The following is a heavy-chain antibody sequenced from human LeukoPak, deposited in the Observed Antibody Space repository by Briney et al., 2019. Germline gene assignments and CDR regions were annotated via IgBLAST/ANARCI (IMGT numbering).Heavy chain of an antibody. J-gene: IGHJ4*02. CDR1: GYTFTNFY. CDR2: ISAYNGNT. CDR3: AREEVGATLDY. Sequence: ASVKVSCKASGYTFTNFYLHRVRQAPGQGVEWMGWISAYNGNTNYAQKLQGRVTMTTDTSTSTAYMELRSLRSDDTAVYYCAREEVGATLDYWGQGTLVTVSS. D-gene: IGHD1-26*01. V-gene: IGHV1-18*04.